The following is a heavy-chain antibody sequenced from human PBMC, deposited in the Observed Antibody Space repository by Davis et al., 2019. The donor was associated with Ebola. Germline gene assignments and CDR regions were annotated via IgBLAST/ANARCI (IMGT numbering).Heavy chain of an antibody. CDR2: MSGSGDSV. CDR3: AKGVTGVTATKPDY. Sequence: GESLKISCAASGFTFSNYAMSWVRQAPGKGLEWVSDMSGSGDSVYYADSVKGRFTISRDNSKNTLYLQMNSLRVEDTAVYYCAKGVTGVTATKPDYWGQGTLVTVSS. D-gene: IGHD2-21*02. CDR1: GFTFSNYA. V-gene: IGHV3-23*01. J-gene: IGHJ4*02.